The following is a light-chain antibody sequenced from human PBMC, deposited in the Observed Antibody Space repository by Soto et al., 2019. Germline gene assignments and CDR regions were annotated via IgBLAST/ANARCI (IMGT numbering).Light chain of an antibody. V-gene: IGKV3-15*01. J-gene: IGKJ5*01. CDR3: QQYKKWPTIT. CDR2: GVS. CDR1: QSISTN. Sequence: EIVMKKSPATLSVSPGERATLSCMASQSISTNLAWYQQRPGQAPRLLIYGVSTRATGIPARFSSSVSGTEFTLTISSLQSEDLAFYDGQQYKKWPTITFCQVTRLEIK.